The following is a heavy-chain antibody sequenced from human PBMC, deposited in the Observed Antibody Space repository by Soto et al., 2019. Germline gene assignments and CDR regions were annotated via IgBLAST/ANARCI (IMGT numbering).Heavy chain of an antibody. CDR3: ARQGGSSRLFDY. V-gene: IGHV4-39*01. CDR2: IYYSGST. CDR1: GGSISSSSHY. D-gene: IGHD1-26*01. J-gene: IGHJ4*02. Sequence: QLQLQESGPGLVKPSETLSLTCTVSGGSISSSSHYWGWIRRPPGKGLEWIGSIYYSGSTYYNPSLKSRVTLSVDTSKNQFALKLSSVTAADTAVYYCARQGGSSRLFDYWGQGTLVTVSS.